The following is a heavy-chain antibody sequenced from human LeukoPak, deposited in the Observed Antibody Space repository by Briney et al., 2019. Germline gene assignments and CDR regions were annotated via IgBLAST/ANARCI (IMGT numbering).Heavy chain of an antibody. CDR3: ARHSSGWYGLDY. V-gene: IGHV3-66*04. CDR2: IYSDRST. J-gene: IGHJ4*02. Sequence: PGGSLRLSCTVSGFTLSSYEMSWIRQAPGKGLEWVSVIYSDRSTYYADSVQGRFTISRDNSKNTLYLQMNSLRAEDTAVYYCARHSSGWYGLDYWGQGTLVTVSS. D-gene: IGHD6-19*01. CDR1: GFTLSSYE.